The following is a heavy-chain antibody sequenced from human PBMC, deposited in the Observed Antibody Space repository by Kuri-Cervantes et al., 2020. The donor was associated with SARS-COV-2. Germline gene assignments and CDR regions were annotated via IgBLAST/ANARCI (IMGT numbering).Heavy chain of an antibody. CDR2: FDPEDGET. J-gene: IGHJ6*02. D-gene: IGHD3-3*01. CDR1: GYTLTELS. CDR3: AREGALTIFGVVTVNYYYYGMDV. Sequence: ASVKVSCKVSGYTLTELSMHWVRQAPGKGLEWMGGFDPEDGETIYAQKFQGRVTMTTDTSTSTAYMELRSLRSDDTAVYYCAREGALTIFGVVTVNYYYYGMDVWGQGTTVTVSS. V-gene: IGHV1-24*01.